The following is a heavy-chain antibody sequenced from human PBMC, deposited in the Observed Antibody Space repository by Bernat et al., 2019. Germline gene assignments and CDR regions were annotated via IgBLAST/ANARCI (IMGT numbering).Heavy chain of an antibody. J-gene: IGHJ4*02. CDR3: ARGFSWDLDF. D-gene: IGHD3-3*01. V-gene: IGHV4-59*08. Sequence: QVQLQESGPGLVKPSETLSLTCTVSGGSISGFYWTWMRQPPGKGLEWIGYIHYSGSTNYNPSLKSRVTISADTSKNQFSLMLSSVTAADTAVYYCARGFSWDLDFRGQGTLVTVSS. CDR2: IHYSGST. CDR1: GGSISGFY.